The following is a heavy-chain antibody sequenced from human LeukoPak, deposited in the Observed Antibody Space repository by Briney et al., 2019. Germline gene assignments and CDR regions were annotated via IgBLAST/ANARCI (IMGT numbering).Heavy chain of an antibody. CDR3: ARGRRPMI. Sequence: SETLSLTCFVSGGSISSGGYYWSWIRQPPGKGLEWIGEINHSGSTNYNPSLKSRVTISVDTSKNQFSLKLSSVTAADTAVYYCARGRRPMIWGQGTMVTVSS. J-gene: IGHJ3*02. D-gene: IGHD2-2*01. CDR2: INHSGST. V-gene: IGHV4-34*01. CDR1: GGSISSGGYY.